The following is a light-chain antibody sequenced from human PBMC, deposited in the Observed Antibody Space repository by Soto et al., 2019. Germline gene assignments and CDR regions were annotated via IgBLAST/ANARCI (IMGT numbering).Light chain of an antibody. J-gene: IGLJ1*01. Sequence: QSVLTQPRSVSGSPGQSVTISCTGTSSDVGAYNYVSWYQQHPAKATNLMIYDVSKRPSGVPDRFSGSKSGNTASLTISRLQAEDEGDYYCCSYTNSAYVFGTGTKLTVL. CDR3: CSYTNSAYV. CDR1: SSDVGAYNY. V-gene: IGLV2-11*01. CDR2: DVS.